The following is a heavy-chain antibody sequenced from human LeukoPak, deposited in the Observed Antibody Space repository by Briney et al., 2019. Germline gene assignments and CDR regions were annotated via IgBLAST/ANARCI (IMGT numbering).Heavy chain of an antibody. Sequence: HPSETLSLTCTVSGDSISSGPYFWGWIRQPPGKGLEWLGNIHYTGSTYCKSSLRSRVTMSVDTSKNQFSLMLRSVTAADTAMYYCARLDGGQLGHCSSTSCNGAFDIWGKGAMVTVSS. CDR3: ARLDGGQLGHCSSTSCNGAFDI. CDR1: GDSISSGPYF. V-gene: IGHV4-39*07. CDR2: IHYTGST. D-gene: IGHD2-2*01. J-gene: IGHJ3*02.